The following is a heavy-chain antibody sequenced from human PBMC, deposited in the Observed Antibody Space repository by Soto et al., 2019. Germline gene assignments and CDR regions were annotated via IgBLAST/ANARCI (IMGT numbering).Heavy chain of an antibody. CDR2: IIPIFGTA. Sequence: SVKVSCKASGGTFSSYAISWVRQAPGQGLEWMGGIIPIFGTANYAQKFQGRVTITADKSTSTAYMELSSLRSEDTAVYYCARGSDCSSTSCHPYNWFDPWGQGTLVTVS. V-gene: IGHV1-69*06. D-gene: IGHD2-2*01. CDR1: GGTFSSYA. CDR3: ARGSDCSSTSCHPYNWFDP. J-gene: IGHJ5*02.